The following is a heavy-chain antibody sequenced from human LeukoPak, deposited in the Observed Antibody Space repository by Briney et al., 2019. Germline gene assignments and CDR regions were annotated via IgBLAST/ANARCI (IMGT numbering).Heavy chain of an antibody. CDR3: ARCLAFGELSSDY. D-gene: IGHD3-10*01. V-gene: IGHV1-69*04. J-gene: IGHJ4*02. CDR2: IIPILGIA. CDR1: GGTFSSSA. Sequence: GASVKVSCKASGGTFSSSAISWMRQAPGQGLEWMGRIIPILGIANYAQKFQGRVTITADKSTSTAYMELSSLRSEDTAVYYCARCLAFGELSSDYWGQGTLVTVSS.